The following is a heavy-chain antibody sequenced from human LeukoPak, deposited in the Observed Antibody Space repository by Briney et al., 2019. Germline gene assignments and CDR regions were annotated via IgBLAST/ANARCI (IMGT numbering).Heavy chain of an antibody. D-gene: IGHD3-10*01. CDR2: IYYSGST. J-gene: IGHJ5*02. V-gene: IGHV4-59*01. CDR3: ARGGYYGSGNDFRFDP. CDR1: GGSISSYY. Sequence: SETLSLTCTVSGGSISSYYWSWIRQPPGKGLEWIGYIYYSGSTNYNPSLKSRVTISVDTSKNQFSLKLRSVTAADTAVYYCARGGYYGSGNDFRFDPWGQGTLVTVSS.